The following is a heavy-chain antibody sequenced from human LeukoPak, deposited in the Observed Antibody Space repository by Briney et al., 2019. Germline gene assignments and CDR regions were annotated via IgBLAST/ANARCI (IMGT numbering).Heavy chain of an antibody. CDR2: ISGSGGST. J-gene: IGHJ5*02. CDR3: AKDGVTIFGVVINSYNWFDP. CDR1: GFTFSSYA. D-gene: IGHD3-3*01. V-gene: IGHV3-23*01. Sequence: GGSLRLSCAASGFTFSSYAMSWVRQAPGKGLEWVSAISGSGGSTYYADSVKGRFTISRDNSKNTLYLQMNSLRAEDTAVCYCAKDGVTIFGVVINSYNWFDPWGQGTLVTVSS.